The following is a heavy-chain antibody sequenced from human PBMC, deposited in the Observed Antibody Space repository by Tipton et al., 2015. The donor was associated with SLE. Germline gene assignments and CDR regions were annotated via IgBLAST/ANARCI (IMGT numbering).Heavy chain of an antibody. CDR1: GGSISSYY. Sequence: LRLSCTVSGGSISSYYWNWFRQPPGKGLEWIGYIYYSGSTNYNPSLKSRVTISVDRSQNKFSLRLSSVSAEDTAVYYCASDYSNSDYSYYYMDLWGKGTTVTVS. CDR3: ASDYSNSDYSYYYMDL. CDR2: IYYSGST. J-gene: IGHJ6*03. D-gene: IGHD4-11*01. V-gene: IGHV4-59*01.